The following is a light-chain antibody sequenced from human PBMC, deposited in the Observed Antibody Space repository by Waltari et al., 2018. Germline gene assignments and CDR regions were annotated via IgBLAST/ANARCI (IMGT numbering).Light chain of an antibody. CDR1: QTGGSNY. Sequence: SSRASQTGGSNYLAWYQQRPGQAPRLLNCGASSRATGIPGRCSGSGSGTDFTLSISRLEPEDCVVYYWQHDVRTWAFGQGTKVEIK. J-gene: IGKJ1*01. CDR3: QHDVRTWA. CDR2: GAS. V-gene: IGKV3-20*01.